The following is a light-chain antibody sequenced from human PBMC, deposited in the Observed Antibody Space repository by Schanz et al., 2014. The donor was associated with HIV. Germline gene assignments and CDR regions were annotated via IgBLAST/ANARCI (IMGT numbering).Light chain of an antibody. Sequence: QSVLTQPPSVSAAPGQKVTITCSGTYSNIGNNYVSWYQQFPGAAPRLLMYLNNQRPSGIPDRFSGSKSGTSATLVISDLQTGDEADYYCGAWDSSLSGGLFGGGTKLTVL. CDR2: LNN. V-gene: IGLV1-51*01. CDR1: YSNIGNNY. CDR3: GAWDSSLSGGL. J-gene: IGLJ2*01.